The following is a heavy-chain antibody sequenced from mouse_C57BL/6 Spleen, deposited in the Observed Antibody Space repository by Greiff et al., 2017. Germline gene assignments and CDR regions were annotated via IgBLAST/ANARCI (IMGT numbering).Heavy chain of an antibody. Sequence: EVMLVESGGGLVQPGGSLSLSCAASGFTFTDYYMSWVRQPPGKALEWLGFIRNKANGYTTEYSASVKGRFTISRDNSQSILYLQMNALRAEDSATYYCARYPRTEDYYAMDYWGQGTSVTVSS. CDR3: ARYPRTEDYYAMDY. CDR2: IRNKANGYTT. J-gene: IGHJ4*01. CDR1: GFTFTDYY. V-gene: IGHV7-3*01.